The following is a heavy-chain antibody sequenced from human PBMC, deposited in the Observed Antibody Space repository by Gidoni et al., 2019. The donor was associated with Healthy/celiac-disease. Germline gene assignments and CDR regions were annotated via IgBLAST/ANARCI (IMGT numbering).Heavy chain of an antibody. J-gene: IGHJ4*02. CDR2: IFYSGST. Sequence: QLQLQASGPGLVKLSEPLFLTCTVSAGSLSSSGYYWGWIRQPPGKGLEWIGSIFYSGSTYYNPSLKSRVTISVDTAKNQFAMKLSSVTAADTAVYYCARRVSFYYFDYWGQGTLVTVSS. D-gene: IGHD3-16*02. CDR3: ARRVSFYYFDY. V-gene: IGHV4-39*01. CDR1: AGSLSSSGYY.